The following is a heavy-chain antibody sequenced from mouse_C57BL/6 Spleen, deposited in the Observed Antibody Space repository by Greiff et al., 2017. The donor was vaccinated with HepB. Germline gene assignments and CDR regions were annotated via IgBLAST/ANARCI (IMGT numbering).Heavy chain of an antibody. V-gene: IGHV1-82*01. D-gene: IGHD1-1*01. CDR2: IYPGDGDT. CDR1: GYAFSSSW. CDR3: AREDYGSSYERFAY. J-gene: IGHJ3*01. Sequence: VQLQQSGPELVKPGASVKISCKASGYAFSSSWMNWVKQRPGKGLEWIGRIYPGDGDTNYNGKFKGKATLTADKSSSTAYMQLSSLTSEDSAVYFCAREDYGSSYERFAYWGQGTLVTVSA.